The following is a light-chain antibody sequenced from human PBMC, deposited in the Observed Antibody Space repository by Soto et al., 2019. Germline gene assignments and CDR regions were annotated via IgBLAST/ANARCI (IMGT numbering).Light chain of an antibody. V-gene: IGLV2-14*03. J-gene: IGLJ2*01. CDR3: TSGTTSTTMI. CDR2: DVN. Sequence: QSALTQPASVSGSPGQSITISCTGTSSDIGAYNYVSWYQQHPGKAPKLMIYDVNIRPSGVSNRFSGSKSGNTASLTISGLQAEDEADYYCTSGTTSTTMIFGGGIKLTVL. CDR1: SSDIGAYNY.